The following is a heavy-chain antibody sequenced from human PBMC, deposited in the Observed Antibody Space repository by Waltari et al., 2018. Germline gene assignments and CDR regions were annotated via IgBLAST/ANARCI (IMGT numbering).Heavy chain of an antibody. Sequence: EVQLMESGGHLVQPGGSLRLSCAASGFPFSGPWMAWVRQAPGKGLEWVANIDERGNRQDYVDSVKGRFIISRDNAKDSLYLQMNNLRDEDTAVYYCARHIPGGASDFDCWGQGTLVTVST. J-gene: IGHJ4*02. D-gene: IGHD1-26*01. CDR3: ARHIPGGASDFDC. CDR2: IDERGNRQ. V-gene: IGHV3-7*03. CDR1: GFPFSGPW.